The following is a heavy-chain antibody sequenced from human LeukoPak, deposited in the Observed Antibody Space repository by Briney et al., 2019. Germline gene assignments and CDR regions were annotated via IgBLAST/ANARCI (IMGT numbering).Heavy chain of an antibody. CDR2: INGRGATI. V-gene: IGHV3-48*03. CDR3: ARDGDNGWDFDC. D-gene: IGHD6-19*01. CDR1: GFTFSSYE. Sequence: PGGSLRLSCAASGFTFSSYEMNWVRQAPGKGLEWISYINGRGATIENADSVRGRFTISRDNAKNSLFLQMNSLRAEDTAVYYCARDGDNGWDFDCWGQGTLVTVSS. J-gene: IGHJ4*02.